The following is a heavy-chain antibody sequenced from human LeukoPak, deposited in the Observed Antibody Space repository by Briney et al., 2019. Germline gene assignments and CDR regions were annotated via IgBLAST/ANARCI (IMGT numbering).Heavy chain of an antibody. J-gene: IGHJ4*01. CDR2: ISGSGGST. D-gene: IGHD1-1*01. CDR3: IREVQVRASASLGL. Sequence: PGGSLRLPCAASGFTFSNCAMTWVRQTPGKGLEWVSAISGSGGSTYYADSVKGRFTISRDNVRNTLHLQMNNLSLEDTAVYFCIREVQVRASASLGLWGRGTLVTVS. CDR1: GFTFSNCA. V-gene: IGHV3-23*01.